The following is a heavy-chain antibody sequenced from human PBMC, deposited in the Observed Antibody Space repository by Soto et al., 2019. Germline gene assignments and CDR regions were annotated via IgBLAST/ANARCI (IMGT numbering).Heavy chain of an antibody. CDR2: ISAAGDP. D-gene: IGHD2-21*02. CDR3: AMTERALKGLVV. Sequence: GDLRVSCEASAFTLRKYDMHWVRQGTGKGLEWVSGISAAGDPDYADSVDCRFTISRENAQDSFFLQMNSLRVGDTAVYYFAMTERALKGLVVWGEGTTLT. V-gene: IGHV3-13*05. J-gene: IGHJ6*02. CDR1: AFTLRKYD.